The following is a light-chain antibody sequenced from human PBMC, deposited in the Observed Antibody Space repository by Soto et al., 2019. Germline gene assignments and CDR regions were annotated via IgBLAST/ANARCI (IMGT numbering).Light chain of an antibody. CDR2: AVS. V-gene: IGKV1-12*01. J-gene: IGKJ4*01. CDR3: KQSSAFPLT. Sequence: GARVTITCRASQCINNWLALYQQKPETPPELLIYAVSYLQSGVPSRFSGSGSGTDFTLTISSLQPEDFATYFCKQSSAFPLTFGGVTKLDIK. CDR1: QCINNW.